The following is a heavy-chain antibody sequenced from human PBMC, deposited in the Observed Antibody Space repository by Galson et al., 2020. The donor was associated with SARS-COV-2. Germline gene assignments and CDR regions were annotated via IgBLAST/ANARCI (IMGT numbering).Heavy chain of an antibody. CDR1: GFTFSNYH. J-gene: IGHJ4*02. CDR3: ARDPHGYDFDS. Sequence: GESLKISCAASGFTFSNYHMHWVRQAPGKGLEWVSSISSSSTYIHYADSVKGRFTISRDDAKNSLYLEMNSLRAEDTAVYYCARDPHGYDFDSWGQGTLVTVSS. CDR2: ISSSSTYI. D-gene: IGHD1-1*01. V-gene: IGHV3-21*01.